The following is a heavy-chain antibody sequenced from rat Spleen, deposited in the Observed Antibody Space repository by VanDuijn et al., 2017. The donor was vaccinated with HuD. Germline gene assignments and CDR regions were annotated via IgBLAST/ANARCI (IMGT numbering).Heavy chain of an antibody. J-gene: IGHJ4*01. CDR2: INSAGNT. CDR3: ATDGYYDGIYYSVYVMDA. CDR1: GYSITSSYR. V-gene: IGHV3-3*01. Sequence: EVQLQESGPGLVKPSQSLSLTCSVTGYSITSSYRWNWIRKFPGNKLDWMGYINSAGNTNYNPSLKSRISITRDTSKDQFFLQVNSVTTEDTATYYCATDGYYDGIYYSVYVMDAWAQGASVTVSS. D-gene: IGHD1-12*02.